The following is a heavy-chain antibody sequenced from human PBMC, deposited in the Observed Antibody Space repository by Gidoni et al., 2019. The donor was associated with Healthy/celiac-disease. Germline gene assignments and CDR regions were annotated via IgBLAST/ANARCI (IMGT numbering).Heavy chain of an antibody. CDR1: FTFSSYW. Sequence: FTFSSYWMHWVRQAPGKGLVWVSRINSDGSSTSYADSVKGRFTISRDNAKNTLYLQMNSLRAEDTAAYYCARSLYGDYVIDYWGQGTLVTVSS. CDR2: INSDGSST. V-gene: IGHV3-74*01. J-gene: IGHJ4*02. CDR3: ARSLYGDYVIDY. D-gene: IGHD4-17*01.